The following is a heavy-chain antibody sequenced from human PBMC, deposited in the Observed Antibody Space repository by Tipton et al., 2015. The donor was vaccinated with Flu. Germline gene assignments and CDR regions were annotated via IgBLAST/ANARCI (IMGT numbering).Heavy chain of an antibody. V-gene: IGHV3-23*01. CDR2: FSASGRTT. CDR3: AKDRGSSTSYGMDV. J-gene: IGHJ6*02. D-gene: IGHD2-2*01. Sequence: AVSGFTFSRYGMSWVRQAPGKGLEWVSGFSASGRTTYFADSVKGRFTISRDNFKNTLYLQMNSLKTEDTAVYFCAKDRGSSTSYGMDVWGQGTTVTDSS. CDR1: GFTFSRYG.